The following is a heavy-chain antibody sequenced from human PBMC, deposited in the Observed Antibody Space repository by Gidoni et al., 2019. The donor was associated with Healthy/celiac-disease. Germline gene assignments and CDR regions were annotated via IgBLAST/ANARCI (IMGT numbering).Heavy chain of an antibody. Sequence: QVQLVESGGGVVQPGRSLRLSCAASGFPFSSYGMHWVRQAPGKGLEWVAVISYDGSNKYYADSVKGRFTISRDNSKNTLYLQMNSLRAEDTAVYYCAKDMGVYYLLGAFDIWGQGTMVTVSS. CDR1: GFPFSSYG. V-gene: IGHV3-30*18. D-gene: IGHD3-22*01. CDR3: AKDMGVYYLLGAFDI. J-gene: IGHJ3*02. CDR2: ISYDGSNK.